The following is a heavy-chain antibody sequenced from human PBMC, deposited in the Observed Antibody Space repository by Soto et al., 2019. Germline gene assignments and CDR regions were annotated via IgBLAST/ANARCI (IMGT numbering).Heavy chain of an antibody. D-gene: IGHD2-15*01. CDR1: GGSISSGDYY. J-gene: IGHJ4*02. CDR2: IFYSGST. Sequence: PSETLSLTCSVSGGSISSGDYYWSWVRQHPRKGLEWIGYIFYSGSTYYKPSLKSRVTIPVDTSKNQFSLKLSSVTAADTVVYYCARGGSGDIVVVAAIDYWGQGTLVTVSS. V-gene: IGHV4-31*03. CDR3: ARGGSGDIVVVAAIDY.